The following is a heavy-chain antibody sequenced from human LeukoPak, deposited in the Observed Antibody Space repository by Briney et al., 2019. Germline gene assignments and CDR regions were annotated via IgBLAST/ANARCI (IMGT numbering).Heavy chain of an antibody. V-gene: IGHV3-21*01. CDR1: GFTFSSYS. CDR2: ISSTNNI. D-gene: IGHD3-10*01. Sequence: PGGSLRLSCAASGFTFSSYSMNWVRQAPGKGLEWVSSISSTNNIYYADSLKGRVIIFRDNAKNSLYLQINSLRAEDTAVYYCARDIIRGLVNHFDAFDIWGQGTVVTVSS. CDR3: ARDIIRGLVNHFDAFDI. J-gene: IGHJ3*02.